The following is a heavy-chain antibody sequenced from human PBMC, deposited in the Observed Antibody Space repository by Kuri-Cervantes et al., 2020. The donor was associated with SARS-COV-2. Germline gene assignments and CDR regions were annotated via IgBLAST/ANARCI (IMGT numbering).Heavy chain of an antibody. CDR1: GFTFSGSA. CDR2: IRSKANSYAT. V-gene: IGHV3-73*01. CDR3: SFDRGYSYGPFDY. Sequence: GGSLRLSCAASGFTFSGSAMHWVRQASGKGLEWVGRIRSKANSYATAYAASVKGRFTISRDDSKNTAYLQMNSLKTEDTAVYYCSFDRGYSYGPFDYWGQGTLVTVSS. D-gene: IGHD5-18*01. J-gene: IGHJ4*02.